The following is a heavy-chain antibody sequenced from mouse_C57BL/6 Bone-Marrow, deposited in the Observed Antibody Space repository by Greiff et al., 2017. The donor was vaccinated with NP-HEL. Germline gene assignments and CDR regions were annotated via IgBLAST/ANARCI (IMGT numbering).Heavy chain of an antibody. V-gene: IGHV14-4*01. Sequence: VQLQQSGAELVRPGASVKLSCTASGFNIKDDYMHWVKQRPEQGLEWIGWIDPENGDTEYASKFQGKATITADTSSNTAYLQLSTLTSEDTAVYYCTTRDYFDDWGQGTTLTVSS. CDR3: TTRDYFDD. J-gene: IGHJ2*01. CDR2: IDPENGDT. CDR1: GFNIKDDY.